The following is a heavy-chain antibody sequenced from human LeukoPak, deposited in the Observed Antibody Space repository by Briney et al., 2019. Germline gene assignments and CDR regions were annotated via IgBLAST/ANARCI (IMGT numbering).Heavy chain of an antibody. Sequence: PSETLSLTCAVYGGSFSGYYWSWIRQPPGKGLEWIGEINHSGSTNYNPSLKSRVTISVDTSKNQFSLKLSSVTAADTAVYYCARRQVVAASGAGYYMDVWGKGTTVTVSS. CDR2: INHSGST. D-gene: IGHD2-15*01. J-gene: IGHJ6*03. V-gene: IGHV4-34*01. CDR1: GGSFSGYY. CDR3: ARRQVVAASGAGYYMDV.